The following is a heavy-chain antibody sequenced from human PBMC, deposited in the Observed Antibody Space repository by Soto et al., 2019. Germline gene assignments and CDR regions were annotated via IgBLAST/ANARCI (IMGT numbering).Heavy chain of an antibody. V-gene: IGHV1-18*01. CDR2: ISAYNGNT. D-gene: IGHD6-13*01. CDR3: AKDLISGTYSSTSKSDY. J-gene: IGHJ4*02. Sequence: GASVKVSCKASGYIFSNYGINWVRQAPGQGLEWMGWISAYNGNTNYAQKIQDRVAMTTDTSTGTAYMELRSLQSDDTAVYYCAKDLISGTYSSTSKSDYWGQGTLVTVSS. CDR1: GYIFSNYG.